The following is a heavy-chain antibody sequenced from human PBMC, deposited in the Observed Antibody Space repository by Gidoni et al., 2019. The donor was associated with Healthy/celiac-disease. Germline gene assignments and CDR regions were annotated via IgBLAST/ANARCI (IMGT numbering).Heavy chain of an antibody. V-gene: IGHV4-39*01. CDR2: IYYSGST. Sequence: QLQLQESGPGLVKPSETLSLTCTVSGGSISSSSYYLGWIRQPPGKGLEWIGSIYYSGSTYYNPSLKSRVTISVDTSKNQFSLKLSSVTAADTAVYYCARNLGEYSSSPWGQGTLVTVSS. CDR1: GGSISSSSYY. J-gene: IGHJ5*02. D-gene: IGHD6-13*01. CDR3: ARNLGEYSSSP.